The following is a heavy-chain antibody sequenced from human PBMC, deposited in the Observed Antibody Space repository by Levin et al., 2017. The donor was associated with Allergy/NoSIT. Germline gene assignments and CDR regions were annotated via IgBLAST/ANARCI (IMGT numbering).Heavy chain of an antibody. D-gene: IGHD3-10*01. Sequence: SETLSLTCNVPGVSISSYYWSWIRQTPGMGLEWIGFFYYIGSTNYSPSLKSRVAMSVDTSSNQFFLKLSSVTAADTAVYFCARPTGSGVFDMWGPGTMVTVS. CDR2: FYYIGST. CDR1: GVSISSYY. CDR3: ARPTGSGVFDM. V-gene: IGHV4-59*08. J-gene: IGHJ3*02.